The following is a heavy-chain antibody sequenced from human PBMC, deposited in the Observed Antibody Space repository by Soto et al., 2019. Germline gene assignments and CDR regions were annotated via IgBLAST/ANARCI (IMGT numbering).Heavy chain of an antibody. Sequence: WGSLRLSCAASGFTFSSYSMNWVRQAPGKGLEWVSYISSSSSNTYYADSVKGRFTISRDNAKNSLYLQMNSLRAEGTAVYYCASEGRILDVIQEYYYMDVWGKGTTVTVSS. D-gene: IGHD2-15*01. CDR3: ASEGRILDVIQEYYYMDV. J-gene: IGHJ6*03. V-gene: IGHV3-48*01. CDR2: ISSSSSNT. CDR1: GFTFSSYS.